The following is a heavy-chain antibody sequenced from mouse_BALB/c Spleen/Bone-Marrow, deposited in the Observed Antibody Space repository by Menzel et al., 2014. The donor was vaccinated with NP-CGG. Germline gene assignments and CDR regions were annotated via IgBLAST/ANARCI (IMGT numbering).Heavy chain of an antibody. CDR1: GFNIKDTY. Sequence: VQLQQSGAELVKPGASVKLSCTASGFNIKDTYMHWVKQRPEQGLEWIGRIDPANGNTKYDPKFQGKATITADTSSNTAYLQLSSLTSEDTAVYYCTRYDYGWYFYVWGAGTTVTVSS. J-gene: IGHJ1*01. V-gene: IGHV14-3*02. D-gene: IGHD1-1*01. CDR3: TRYDYGWYFYV. CDR2: IDPANGNT.